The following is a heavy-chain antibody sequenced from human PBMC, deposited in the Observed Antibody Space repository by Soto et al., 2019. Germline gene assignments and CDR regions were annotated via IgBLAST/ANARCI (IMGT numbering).Heavy chain of an antibody. CDR3: ASTKYDSSAYYYWYLGL. Sequence: QVELVQSGAEVKKPGSSVKVSCQASEDTFRNYAISWVRQAPGQVLEWMGGIIPISGTANYAQKFQGRVTISADTSTNTVYLELSSLRSEDTAVYYCASTKYDSSAYYYWYLGLWGRGTLVTVSS. V-gene: IGHV1-69*06. CDR2: IIPISGTA. CDR1: EDTFRNYA. D-gene: IGHD3-22*01. J-gene: IGHJ2*01.